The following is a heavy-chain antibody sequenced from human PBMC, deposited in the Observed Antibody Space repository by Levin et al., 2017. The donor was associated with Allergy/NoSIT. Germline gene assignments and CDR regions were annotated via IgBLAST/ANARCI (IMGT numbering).Heavy chain of an antibody. J-gene: IGHJ4*02. V-gene: IGHV1-69*04. CDR3: ASQALYY. D-gene: IGHD2/OR15-2a*01. CDR1: GGSSRYA. CDR2: IIPVVGIA. Sequence: SVKVSCKASGGSSRYAINWVRQAPGQGLEWMGKIIPVVGIATYAQKFQGRVTITADKFTSTAYLEVGSLRSDDTAVYYCASQALYYWGQGTLVTVSS.